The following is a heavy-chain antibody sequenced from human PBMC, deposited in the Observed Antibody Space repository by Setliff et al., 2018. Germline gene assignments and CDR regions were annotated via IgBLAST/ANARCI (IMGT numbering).Heavy chain of an antibody. CDR2: ISGYGSRT. V-gene: IGHV3-23*01. CDR3: IRDTSGRDAFDI. CDR1: GFTLSSYA. J-gene: IGHJ3*02. Sequence: GGSLRLSCAASGFTLSSYAMTWVRQAPGKGLEWVSGISGYGSRTYYADSVKGRSTISRDNSQNTMYLQMNSLRAEDTAVYYCIRDTSGRDAFDIWGQGTMVTVSS. D-gene: IGHD6-19*01.